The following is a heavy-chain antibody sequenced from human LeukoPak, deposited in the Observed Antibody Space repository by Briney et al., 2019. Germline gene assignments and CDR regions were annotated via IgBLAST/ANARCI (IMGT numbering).Heavy chain of an antibody. D-gene: IGHD5-12*01. Sequence: SETLSLTCAVYGGSFSGYYWSWIRRPPGKGLEWIGEINHSGSTNYNPSLKSRVTISVDTSKNQFSLKLSSVTAADTAVYYCARAHGRGNDAFDIWGQGTMVTVSS. CDR3: ARAHGRGNDAFDI. CDR1: GGSFSGYY. CDR2: INHSGST. J-gene: IGHJ3*02. V-gene: IGHV4-34*01.